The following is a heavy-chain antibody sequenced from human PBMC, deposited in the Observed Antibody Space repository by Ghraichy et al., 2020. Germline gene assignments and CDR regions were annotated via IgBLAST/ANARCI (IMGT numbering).Heavy chain of an antibody. CDR1: GFTFSTYA. D-gene: IGHD2-8*01. Sequence: GGSLRLSCAASGFTFSTYAMHWVRQAPGKRLEWVAFIRYDGSSKYYGDSVKGRFAISRDNSKNTLYLQMNSLRAKDTAVYYCAKDHGPEWDYMDVWGKGTTVTVSS. CDR2: IRYDGSSK. V-gene: IGHV3-30*02. J-gene: IGHJ6*03. CDR3: AKDHGPEWDYMDV.